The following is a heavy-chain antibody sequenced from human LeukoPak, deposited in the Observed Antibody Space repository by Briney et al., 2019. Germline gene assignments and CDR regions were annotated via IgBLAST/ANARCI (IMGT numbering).Heavy chain of an antibody. Sequence: GGSLRLSCAASGFTFSSAWMTWVRQAPGKGLEWVGRIKSKSDGATTDYAAPVKGRFTISRDGSKNTLYLQMNSLKTEDTAVYFCYGSGRVPWGQGTLVTVSS. V-gene: IGHV3-15*01. CDR1: GFTFSSAW. J-gene: IGHJ5*02. CDR3: YGSGRVP. CDR2: IKSKSDGATT. D-gene: IGHD3-10*01.